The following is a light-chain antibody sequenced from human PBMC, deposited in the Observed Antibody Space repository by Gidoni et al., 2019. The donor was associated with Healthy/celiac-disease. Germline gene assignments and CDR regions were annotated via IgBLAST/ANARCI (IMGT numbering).Light chain of an antibody. CDR3: QQYNNWPPWT. Sequence: EIVMTQSTATLSVSPGERATLSCRASQSVSHNLAWYQQKPGQAPRLLIYGASTRATGIPARFSGSGSGTEFPLTISSLQSEDFAVSYCQQYNNWPPWTFGQXTKVEIK. CDR2: GAS. V-gene: IGKV3-15*01. CDR1: QSVSHN. J-gene: IGKJ1*01.